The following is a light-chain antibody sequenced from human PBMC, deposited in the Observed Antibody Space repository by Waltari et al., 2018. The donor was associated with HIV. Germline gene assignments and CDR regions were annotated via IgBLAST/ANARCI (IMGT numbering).Light chain of an antibody. CDR3: QSYDNSLSAWV. CDR2: GNT. Sequence: QSVLTQPPSVSGAPGQRVTISCTGSSSNIGAGYDVHWYQHLPGTAPKLLIYGNTNRPSGVPDRFSASKSGTSASLAIAGLQAEDEADYYCQSYDNSLSAWVFGGGTKLTVL. V-gene: IGLV1-40*01. J-gene: IGLJ2*01. CDR1: SSNIGAGYD.